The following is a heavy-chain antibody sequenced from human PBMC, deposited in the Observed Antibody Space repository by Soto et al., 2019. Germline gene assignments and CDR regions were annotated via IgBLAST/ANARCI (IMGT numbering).Heavy chain of an antibody. J-gene: IGHJ4*02. CDR2: IYYSGST. V-gene: IGHV4-31*03. CDR3: ARDSTTALQGPFDY. Sequence: SETLSLTCTVSGGSISSGCYYWSWIRQHPGKGLEWIGYIYYSGSTYYNPSLKSRVTISVDTSKNQFSLKLSSVTAADTAVYYCARDSTTALQGPFDYWGQGTLVTVSS. D-gene: IGHD4-17*01. CDR1: GGSISSGCYY.